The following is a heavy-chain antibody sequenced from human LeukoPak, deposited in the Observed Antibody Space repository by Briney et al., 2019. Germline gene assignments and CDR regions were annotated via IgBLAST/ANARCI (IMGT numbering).Heavy chain of an antibody. CDR2: INHSGST. CDR3: AREGDIVVVPVESPYLDY. D-gene: IGHD2-2*01. CDR1: GGSFSGYY. J-gene: IGHJ4*02. Sequence: SETLSLTCAVYGGSFSGYYWSWIRQPPGKGLEWIGEINHSGSTNYNPSLKSRVTISVDTSKNQFSLKLSSVTAADTAVYYCAREGDIVVVPVESPYLDYWGQGTLVTVSS. V-gene: IGHV4-34*01.